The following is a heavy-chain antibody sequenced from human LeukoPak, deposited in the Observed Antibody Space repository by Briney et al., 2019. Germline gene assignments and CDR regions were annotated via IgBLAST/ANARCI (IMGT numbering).Heavy chain of an antibody. CDR1: GFTFDDYG. CDR2: ISWNGASS. CDR3: ARRAGAYSHPYDY. Sequence: PGGSLRLSCAASGFTFDDYGMTWVRQVPGKGLEWVSGISWNGASSGYADSVKGRFTISRDNSKNTLYLQMNSLRAEDTAVYYCARRAGAYSHPYDYWGQGTLVTVSS. D-gene: IGHD4/OR15-4a*01. V-gene: IGHV3-20*04. J-gene: IGHJ4*02.